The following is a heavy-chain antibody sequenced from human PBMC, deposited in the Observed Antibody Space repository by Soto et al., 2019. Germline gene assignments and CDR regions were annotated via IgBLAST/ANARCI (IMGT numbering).Heavy chain of an antibody. Sequence: SETLSLTCTVSAASINSGGYYWSWLRQLPGNGPEWIGYIHNSGSTNYNASLKSRITLSLDTSQNHFSLKLSSVSAADTAFYYCASAGSSGSYLRTWGQGTLVTVSS. CDR1: AASINSGGYY. J-gene: IGHJ4*02. D-gene: IGHD3-22*01. V-gene: IGHV4-31*03. CDR3: ASAGSSGSYLRT. CDR2: IHNSGST.